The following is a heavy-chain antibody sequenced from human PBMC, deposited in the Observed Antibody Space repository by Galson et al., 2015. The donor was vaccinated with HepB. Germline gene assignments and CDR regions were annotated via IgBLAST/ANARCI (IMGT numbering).Heavy chain of an antibody. CDR2: ITTDGSEE. J-gene: IGHJ6*02. CDR3: ARRISLVRGIITRPDYYYGMDV. Sequence: SLRLSCAGSEFTFSSYWMNWARQAPGKGLEWVAHITTDGSEESYAASRKGRFPIPRDNAKNSLYLQMDSLRAEDTAVYYCARRISLVRGIITRPDYYYGMDVWGQGTTVTVAS. D-gene: IGHD3-10*01. CDR1: EFTFSSYW. V-gene: IGHV3-7*03.